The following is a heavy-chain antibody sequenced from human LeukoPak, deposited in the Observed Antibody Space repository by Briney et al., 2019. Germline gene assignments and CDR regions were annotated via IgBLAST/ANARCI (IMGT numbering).Heavy chain of an antibody. J-gene: IGHJ4*02. CDR3: ARDFISRTPTIDSLIDY. CDR1: GYTFTSYG. CDR2: VSAYNGNT. V-gene: IGHV1-18*01. Sequence: ASVKVSCKASGYTFTSYGISWVRQAPGQGLEWMGWVSAYNGNTNYAQKLQGRVTMTTDTSTSTAYMELRSLRSDDTAVYYCARDFISRTPTIDSLIDYWGQGTLVTVSS. D-gene: IGHD3-9*01.